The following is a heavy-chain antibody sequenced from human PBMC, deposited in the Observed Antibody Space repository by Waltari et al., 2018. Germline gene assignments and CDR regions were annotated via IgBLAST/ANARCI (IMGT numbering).Heavy chain of an antibody. V-gene: IGHV4-59*01. CDR3: ARWVVVAATLGAFDI. Sequence: QVQLQESGPGLVKPSETLSLTCTVSGGSISSYYWSWIRQPPGKGLEWIGYIYYSGSTNYTPSLKSRVTISVDTSKNQFSLKLSSVTAADTAVYYCARWVVVAATLGAFDIWGQGTMVTVSS. D-gene: IGHD2-15*01. J-gene: IGHJ3*02. CDR1: GGSISSYY. CDR2: IYYSGST.